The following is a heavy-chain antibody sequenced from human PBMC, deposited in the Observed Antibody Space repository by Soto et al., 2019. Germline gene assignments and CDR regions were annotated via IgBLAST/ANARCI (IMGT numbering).Heavy chain of an antibody. D-gene: IGHD2-15*01. J-gene: IGHJ4*02. CDR1: GFTFSSYA. CDR2: VSIGGST. CDR3: AKRRGAGGHFDY. Sequence: XESLRLSCAASGFTFSSYAMGGVRQGPGKGLEWVAVVSIGGSTHYADSVRGRFTISRDNSKNTLSLQMNSLTAEDTAVYFCAKRRGAGGHFDYWGQGALVTVPS. V-gene: IGHV3-23*01.